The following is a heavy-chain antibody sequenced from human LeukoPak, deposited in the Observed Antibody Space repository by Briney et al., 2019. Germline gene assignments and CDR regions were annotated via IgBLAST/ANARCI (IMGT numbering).Heavy chain of an antibody. CDR1: GYNFTTYG. J-gene: IGHJ6*02. Sequence: GASVKVSCKASGYNFTTYGVSWVRQAPGQRPEWMGWISCYNGNSKSSEKFQGRVTMTIETSTSTVYMELRTLKNDDTAVYYCARAAGDGMDVWGLGTTVIFSS. CDR2: ISCYNGNS. V-gene: IGHV1-18*01. CDR3: ARAAGDGMDV.